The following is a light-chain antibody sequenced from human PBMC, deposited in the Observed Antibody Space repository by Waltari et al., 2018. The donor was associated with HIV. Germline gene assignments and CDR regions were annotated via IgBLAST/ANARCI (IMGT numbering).Light chain of an antibody. J-gene: IGKJ2*01. Sequence: ETVMTQSPATLSVSPGERGIVSCRASQTIGINLAWYQQKPGQGPRLLIYGASTRATGIPGRFNGTGSGTEFTLTISGLQSEDFAIYYCQEYNSWPPRYTFEQGTKVEMK. CDR1: QTIGIN. CDR2: GAS. CDR3: QEYNSWPPRYT. V-gene: IGKV3-15*01.